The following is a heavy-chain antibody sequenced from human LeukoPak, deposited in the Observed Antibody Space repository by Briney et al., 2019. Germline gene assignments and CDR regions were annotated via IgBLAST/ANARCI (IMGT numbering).Heavy chain of an antibody. CDR1: GFTVSSNY. J-gene: IGHJ4*02. V-gene: IGHV3-66*01. Sequence: GGSLRLSGAASGFTVSSNYMSWVRQAPGKGLEWVSVIYSDGNTYYADSVKGRFTISRDNAKNSLYLQMNSLRAEDTAVYYCARDLLSPTPDYWGQGTLVTVSS. CDR3: ARDLLSPTPDY. CDR2: IYSDGNT.